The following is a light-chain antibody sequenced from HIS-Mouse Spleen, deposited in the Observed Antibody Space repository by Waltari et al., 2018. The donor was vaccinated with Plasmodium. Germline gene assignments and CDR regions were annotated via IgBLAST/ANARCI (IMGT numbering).Light chain of an antibody. CDR3: QQYYSYPFT. CDR2: AAS. CDR1: QGISSY. J-gene: IGKJ3*01. V-gene: IGKV1-8*01. Sequence: AIRMTQSPSSFSASTGARVTITCRASQGISSYLAWYQQKPGKAPKLLIYAASTLPRGVPARFSGSGSGTDFTLTISCLQSEDFATYYCQQYYSYPFTFGPGTKVDIK.